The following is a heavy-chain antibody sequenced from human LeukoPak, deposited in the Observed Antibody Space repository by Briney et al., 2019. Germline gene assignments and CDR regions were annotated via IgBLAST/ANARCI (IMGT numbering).Heavy chain of an antibody. CDR1: GFTFDDYG. V-gene: IGHV3-20*04. Sequence: GGSLRLSCAASGFTFDDYGMSWVRQAPGKGLEWVSGINWNGGSTGYADSVKGRFTISRDNAKNSLYLQMNSLRAEDTALYYCARGPISGYYYYYMDVWGKGTTVTVSS. CDR2: INWNGGST. J-gene: IGHJ6*03. CDR3: ARGPISGYYYYYMDV.